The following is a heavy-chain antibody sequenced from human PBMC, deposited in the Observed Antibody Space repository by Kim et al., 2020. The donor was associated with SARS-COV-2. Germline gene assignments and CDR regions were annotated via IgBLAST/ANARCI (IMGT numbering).Heavy chain of an antibody. D-gene: IGHD1-26*01. V-gene: IGHV4-34*01. J-gene: IGHJ4*02. CDR1: GGSFSGYY. Sequence: SETLSLTCAVYGGSFSGYYWSWIRQPPGKGLEWIGEINHSGSTNYNPSLKSRVTISVDTSKNQFSLKLSSVTAADTAVYYCARGLGSYGPRGDYWGQGTLVTVSS. CDR3: ARGLGSYGPRGDY. CDR2: INHSGST.